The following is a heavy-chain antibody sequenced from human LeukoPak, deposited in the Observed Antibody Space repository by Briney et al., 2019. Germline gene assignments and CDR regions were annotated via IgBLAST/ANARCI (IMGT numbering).Heavy chain of an antibody. CDR3: AGRGYSSGLDY. V-gene: IGHV3-30*03. CDR1: GFTFSSYG. D-gene: IGHD6-19*01. Sequence: GGSLRLSCAASGFTFSSYGMHWVRQAPGKGLEWVAVISYDGSNKYYADSVKGRFTISSDNSKNTLYLQMNSLRAEDTAVYYCAGRGYSSGLDYWGQGTLVTVSS. J-gene: IGHJ4*02. CDR2: ISYDGSNK.